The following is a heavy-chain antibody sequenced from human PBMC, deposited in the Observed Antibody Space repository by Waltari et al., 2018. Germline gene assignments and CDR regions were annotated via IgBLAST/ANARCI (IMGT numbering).Heavy chain of an antibody. J-gene: IGHJ4*02. V-gene: IGHV3-23*01. Sequence: EVQLLDSGGGLVQPGGSLRLSCAASGFTFSTYAMSWVRQAPGRGPECVSAISGSGGGTYYADSVKGRFIISRDNSKNTLYLEMNSLRADDTAVYFCAKDKIPRTADAGTLFDLWGQGTLVTVSS. CDR1: GFTFSTYA. D-gene: IGHD6-13*01. CDR2: ISGSGGGT. CDR3: AKDKIPRTADAGTLFDL.